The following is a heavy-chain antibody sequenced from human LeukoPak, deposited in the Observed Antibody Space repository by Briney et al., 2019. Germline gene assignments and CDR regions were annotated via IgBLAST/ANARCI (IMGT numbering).Heavy chain of an antibody. CDR1: GGSISSSSYY. CDR2: IYYSGST. V-gene: IGHV4-39*07. Sequence: PSETLSLTCTVSGGSISSSSYYWGWIRQPPGKGLEWIGSIYYSGSTYYNPSLKSRVTISVDTSKNQFSLKLSSVTAADTAVYYCARGSTMIVVAWFDPWGQGTLVTVSS. J-gene: IGHJ5*02. CDR3: ARGSTMIVVAWFDP. D-gene: IGHD3-22*01.